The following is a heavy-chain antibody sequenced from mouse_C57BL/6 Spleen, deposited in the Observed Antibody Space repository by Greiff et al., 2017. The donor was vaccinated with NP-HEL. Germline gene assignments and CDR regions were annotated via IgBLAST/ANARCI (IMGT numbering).Heavy chain of an antibody. CDR2: ISSGSSTI. CDR3: ARGLLTPFAY. D-gene: IGHD3-3*01. Sequence: DVQLVESGGGLVKPGGSLKLSCAASGFTFSDYGMHWVRQAPEKGLEWVAYISSGSSTIYYADTVKGRFTISRDNARNTLCLQMTSLRSEDTAMYYCARGLLTPFAYWGQGTLVTVSA. CDR1: GFTFSDYG. J-gene: IGHJ3*01. V-gene: IGHV5-17*01.